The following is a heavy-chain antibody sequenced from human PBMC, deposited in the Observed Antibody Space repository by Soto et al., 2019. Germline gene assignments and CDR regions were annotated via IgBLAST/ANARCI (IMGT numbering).Heavy chain of an antibody. CDR2: IYYSGRT. D-gene: IGHD6-6*01. Sequence: SSVIHSLTCPGSAGSLSSRGYYWSLTRQHPGKGLEWIGYIYYSGRTYYNPSLHSRVSIAVDTTENQFSLKLTSVTAADTSVYYCARGSFSSSSSWFDPWGRGTLVTFSS. CDR1: AGSLSSRGYY. CDR3: ARGSFSSSSSWFDP. J-gene: IGHJ5*02. V-gene: IGHV4-31*03.